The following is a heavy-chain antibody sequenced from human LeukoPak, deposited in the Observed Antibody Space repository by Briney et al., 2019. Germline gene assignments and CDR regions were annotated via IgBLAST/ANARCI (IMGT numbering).Heavy chain of an antibody. Sequence: ASVKVSCKVSGYTLTELSMHWVRQAPGKGLEWMGGFDPEDGETIYAQKFQGRVTMTEDTSTDTAYMELSSLRSEDTAVYYCARGGIYYDSSGYYSTSSFDYWGQGTLVTVSS. CDR2: FDPEDGET. CDR3: ARGGIYYDSSGYYSTSSFDY. J-gene: IGHJ4*02. D-gene: IGHD3-22*01. V-gene: IGHV1-24*01. CDR1: GYTLTELS.